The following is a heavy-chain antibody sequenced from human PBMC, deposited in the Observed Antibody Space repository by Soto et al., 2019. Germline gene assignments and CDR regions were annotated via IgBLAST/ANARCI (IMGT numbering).Heavy chain of an antibody. CDR2: ISAYNGNT. Sequence: QVQLVQSGAEVKKPGASVKVSCKASGYTFTSYGLSWVRQAPGQGLEWMGWISAYNGNTNYAEKLQGRVTMTTDTSTSPGYMELRSLRSDDTAVYYCARGGQNGYYDSRAMVDYWGQGTLVTVSS. D-gene: IGHD3-22*01. J-gene: IGHJ4*02. CDR1: GYTFTSYG. V-gene: IGHV1-18*01. CDR3: ARGGQNGYYDSRAMVDY.